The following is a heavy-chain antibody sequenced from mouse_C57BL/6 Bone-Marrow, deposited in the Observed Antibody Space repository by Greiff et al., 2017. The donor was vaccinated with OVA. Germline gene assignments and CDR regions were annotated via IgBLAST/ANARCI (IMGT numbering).Heavy chain of an antibody. V-gene: IGHV1-82*01. Sequence: VQLQQSGPELVKPGASVKISCKASGYAFSSSWMNWVKQRPGKGLEWIGRIYPGDGDTNYNGKFKGKATLTADKSSSTAYMQLSSLTSEDSAVYFCARRGVFDYWGQGTTLTVSS. CDR3: ARRGVFDY. CDR2: IYPGDGDT. J-gene: IGHJ2*01. CDR1: GYAFSSSW.